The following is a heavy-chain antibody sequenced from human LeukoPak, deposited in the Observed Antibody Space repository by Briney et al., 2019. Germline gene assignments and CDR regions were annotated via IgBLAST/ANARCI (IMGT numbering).Heavy chain of an antibody. CDR2: ISGYNGNT. CDR1: GYTFTSYG. Sequence: GASVKVSCKASGYTFTSYGFNWVRQAPGQGLEWLGWISGYNGNTEYAQKVQGRVTMTTDTSTNTAYMELSSLGSDDTAVYYCARDLLTGNTGDYWGQGTLITVSA. V-gene: IGHV1-18*01. D-gene: IGHD1-7*01. CDR3: ARDLLTGNTGDY. J-gene: IGHJ4*02.